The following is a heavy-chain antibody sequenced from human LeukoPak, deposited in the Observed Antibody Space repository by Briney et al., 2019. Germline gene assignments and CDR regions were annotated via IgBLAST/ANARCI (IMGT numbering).Heavy chain of an antibody. CDR2: IYYSGST. V-gene: IGHV4-31*03. J-gene: IGHJ4*02. Sequence: SETLSLTCTVSGGSISSGGYYWSWIRQQPGKGLEWIGYIYYSGSTYYNPSLKSRVTISVDTSKNQFSLKLSSVTAADTAVYSCARARGSVYDYWGQGTLVTVSS. CDR1: GGSISSGGYY. D-gene: IGHD5/OR15-5a*01. CDR3: ARARGSVYDY.